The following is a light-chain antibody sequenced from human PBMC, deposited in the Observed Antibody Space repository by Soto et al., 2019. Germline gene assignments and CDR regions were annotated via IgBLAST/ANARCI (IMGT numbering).Light chain of an antibody. CDR3: QQSDDLPT. J-gene: IGKJ5*01. CDR2: EVS. V-gene: IGKV2-29*01. Sequence: DVVMTQTPLSLSVAPGQPASISCKSSQSLLHITGETFLFWYLQKPGQSPQLLIYEVSTRVSGVPDRFSGSGSGTDFRLTISSLQPEDFATYYCQQSDDLPTFGQGTRLEIK. CDR1: QSLLHITGETF.